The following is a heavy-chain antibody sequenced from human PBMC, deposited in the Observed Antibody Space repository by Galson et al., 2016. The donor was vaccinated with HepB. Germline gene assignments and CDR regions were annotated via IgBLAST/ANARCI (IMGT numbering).Heavy chain of an antibody. CDR1: GFPFSSYW. D-gene: IGHD7-27*01. V-gene: IGHV3-7*03. CDR3: AREDRATWVY. J-gene: IGHJ4*02. CDR2: IKQDGGET. Sequence: SLRLSCAASGFPFSSYWMTWPRQAPGKGPEWVASIKQDGGETFYVDSVKGRFTISRDNAKNSLYLHMNSLRAEDAAVYYCAREDRATWVYWGQGTLVTASS.